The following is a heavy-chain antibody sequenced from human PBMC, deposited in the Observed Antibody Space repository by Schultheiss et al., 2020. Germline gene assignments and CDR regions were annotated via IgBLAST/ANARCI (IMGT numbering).Heavy chain of an antibody. D-gene: IGHD3-16*01. CDR1: GFTFSSYA. Sequence: GESLKISCAASGFTFSSYAMHWVRQAPGKGLEWVAVISYDGSNKYSAASVKGRFIISRDNSKNTLYLKMNSLRTEDTAVYYCAKALSYVDYYGMDVWGQGTTVTVSS. CDR2: ISYDGSNK. CDR3: AKALSYVDYYGMDV. J-gene: IGHJ6*02. V-gene: IGHV3-30-3*01.